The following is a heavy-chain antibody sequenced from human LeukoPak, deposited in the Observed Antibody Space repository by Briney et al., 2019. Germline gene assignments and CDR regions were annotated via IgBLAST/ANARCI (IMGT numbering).Heavy chain of an antibody. CDR3: ARDGHGVPLDY. CDR1: GFTFSSYG. J-gene: IGHJ4*02. V-gene: IGHV3-30*03. Sequence: GGSLRLSCAASGFTFSSYGMHWVRQAPGKGLEWVAVISYDGTEKYYGDSVKGRFTISRDNSKNTLYLQMNSLRAEDTALYYCARDGHGVPLDYWGQGTLVTVSP. CDR2: ISYDGTEK. D-gene: IGHD4-17*01.